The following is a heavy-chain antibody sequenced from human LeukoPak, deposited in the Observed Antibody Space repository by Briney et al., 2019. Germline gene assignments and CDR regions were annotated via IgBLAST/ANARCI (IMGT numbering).Heavy chain of an antibody. D-gene: IGHD3-22*01. J-gene: IGHJ4*02. CDR1: GYTFTSHF. Sequence: ASVKVSCKASGYTFTSHFMHWVRQAPGQGLEWMGIINPRGGSTSYTQKFQGRVTMTRDTSTSTVYMELSSLRSEDTAVYYCARDMTRYDSSGYYYIDYWGQGTLVTVSS. CDR2: INPRGGST. V-gene: IGHV1-46*01. CDR3: ARDMTRYDSSGYYYIDY.